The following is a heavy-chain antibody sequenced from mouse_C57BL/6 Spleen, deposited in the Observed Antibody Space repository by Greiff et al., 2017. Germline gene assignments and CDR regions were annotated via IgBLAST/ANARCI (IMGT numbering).Heavy chain of an antibody. V-gene: IGHV1-64*01. CDR3: ARQPARDFDY. CDR1: GYTFTSYW. D-gene: IGHD3-3*01. Sequence: QVQLQQPGAELVKPGASVKLSCKASGYTFTSYWMHWVKPRPGQGLEWIGMIHPNSGSTNYNEKFKSKATLTVDKSSSTAYMQLSSLTSEDSAVYYCARQPARDFDYWGQGTTLTVSS. CDR2: IHPNSGST. J-gene: IGHJ2*01.